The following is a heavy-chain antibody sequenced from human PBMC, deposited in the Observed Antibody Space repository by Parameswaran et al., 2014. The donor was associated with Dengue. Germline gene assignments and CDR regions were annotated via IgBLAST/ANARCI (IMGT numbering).Heavy chain of an antibody. V-gene: IGHV1-46*01. CDR3: ARWPVTNYYYYGMDV. J-gene: IGHJ6*02. D-gene: IGHD4-17*01. CDR2: INPSGGST. Sequence: VRQAPGQGLEWMGIINPSGGSTSYAQKFQGRVTMTRDTSTSTVYMELSSLRSEDTAVYYCARWPVTNYYYYGMDVWGQGTTVTVSS.